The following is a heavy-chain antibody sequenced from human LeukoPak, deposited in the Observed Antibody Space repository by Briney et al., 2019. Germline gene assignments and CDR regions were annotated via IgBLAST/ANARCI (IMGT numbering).Heavy chain of an antibody. CDR3: AKDFLRLTPYSGSLYNWFDP. CDR2: TSYDAINK. CDR1: GFTFSSYA. Sequence: GRSLRLSCAASGFTFSSYAMHWVRQAPGKGLEWVAITSYDAINKYYADSVKGRFTISRDNSKKTVYLQMNSLRNEDTAIYYCAKDFLRLTPYSGSLYNWFDPWGQGTLVTVSS. J-gene: IGHJ5*02. D-gene: IGHD1-26*01. V-gene: IGHV3-30-3*01.